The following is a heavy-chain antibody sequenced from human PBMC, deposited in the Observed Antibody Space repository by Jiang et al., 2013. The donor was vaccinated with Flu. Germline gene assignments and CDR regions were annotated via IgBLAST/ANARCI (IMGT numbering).Heavy chain of an antibody. V-gene: IGHV1-46*01. CDR3: AREIVSVGYYDSSAYRY. D-gene: IGHD3-22*01. J-gene: IGHJ4*02. CDR2: INPSGGST. Sequence: SGAEVKKPGASVKVSCKASGYTFTSYYMHWVRQAPGQGLEWMGIINPSGGSTSYAQKFQGRVTMTRDTSTNTVYMELSSLRSEDTAVYYCAREIVSVGYYDSSAYRYWGQGTLVTVSS. CDR1: GYTFTSYY.